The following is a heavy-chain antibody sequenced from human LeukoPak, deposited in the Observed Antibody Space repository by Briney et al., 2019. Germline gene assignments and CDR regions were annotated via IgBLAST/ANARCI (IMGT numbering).Heavy chain of an antibody. CDR1: GFSFNSDW. Sequence: GGSLRLSCAASGFSFNSDWMHWVRQAPGKGLEWVAVIWYDGSNKYYADSVKGRFTISRDNSKNTLYLQMNSLRAEDTAVYYCARDYSSSFDYWGQGTLVTVSS. CDR3: ARDYSSSFDY. CDR2: IWYDGSNK. D-gene: IGHD6-6*01. V-gene: IGHV3-33*08. J-gene: IGHJ4*02.